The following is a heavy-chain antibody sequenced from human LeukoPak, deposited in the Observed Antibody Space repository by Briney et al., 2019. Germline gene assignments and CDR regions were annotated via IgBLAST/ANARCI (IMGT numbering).Heavy chain of an antibody. Sequence: GGSLRLSCAASGFTFSSYAMSWVRQAPGKGLEWVSAISGLGGSTYYADSVKGRFTISRDNSKNTLYLQMNSLRAEDTAVYYCARDDYGETFDYWGQGTLVTVSS. CDR3: ARDDYGETFDY. D-gene: IGHD4-17*01. V-gene: IGHV3-23*01. J-gene: IGHJ4*02. CDR2: ISGLGGST. CDR1: GFTFSSYA.